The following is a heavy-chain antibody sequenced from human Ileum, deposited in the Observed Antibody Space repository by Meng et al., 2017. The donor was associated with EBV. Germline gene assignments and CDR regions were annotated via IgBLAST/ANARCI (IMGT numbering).Heavy chain of an antibody. V-gene: IGHV4-39*01. CDR3: ARPIAAAGWFDP. CDR2: IYYSGRT. CDR1: GGPINSSSYY. D-gene: IGHD6-13*01. Sequence: LQAQLSAPCLGKPPETLPLTCTVSGGPINSSSYYWGWIRQPTGKGLEWIGSIYYSGRTYYNPSLKSRVTISVDTSKNQFSLKLSSVTAADTAVYYCARPIAAAGWFDPWGQGTLVTVSS. J-gene: IGHJ5*02.